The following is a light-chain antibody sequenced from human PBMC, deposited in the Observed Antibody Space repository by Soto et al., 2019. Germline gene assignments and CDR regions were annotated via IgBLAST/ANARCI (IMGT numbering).Light chain of an antibody. CDR1: QSVSSSY. CDR2: GAS. J-gene: IGKJ4*02. CDR3: QQYGSSPLT. Sequence: EIVLTQSPGNLSLSPGERATLSCRASQSVSSSYLAWYQQKPGQAPRLLIYGASSRATGIPDRFSGSGSGTDFTLTISSLEPEDFAVYYCQQYGSSPLTFGGGTKVEIK. V-gene: IGKV3-20*01.